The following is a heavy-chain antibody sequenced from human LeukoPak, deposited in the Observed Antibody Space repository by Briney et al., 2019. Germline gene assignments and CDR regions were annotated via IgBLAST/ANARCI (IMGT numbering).Heavy chain of an antibody. J-gene: IGHJ2*01. CDR2: INHVRSA. CDR1: DVSLSAYY. D-gene: IGHD4-23*01. CDR3: ARGLGGGNSVYFDL. V-gene: IGHV4-34*01. Sequence: PSETLSLTCAVYDVSLSAYYWSWIRQPPGKGMEWIGEINHVRSANYNPTLQSRVTISVDTSNDQFSLKLSSVTAPDTAVYYCARGLGGGNSVYFDLWGRGTLVMVSS.